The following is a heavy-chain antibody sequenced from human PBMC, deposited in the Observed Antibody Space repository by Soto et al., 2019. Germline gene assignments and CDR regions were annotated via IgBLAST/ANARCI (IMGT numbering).Heavy chain of an antibody. CDR2: IKEDGSKE. V-gene: IGHV3-7*01. J-gene: IGHJ6*03. CDR1: GFTFSSCW. Sequence: EVQVVESGGALVQPGGSLRLSCAASGFTFSSCWMSWVRQAPGKGLEWVANIKEDGSKENYADSVKGRFTISRDNAKNSLYLQMKSLRDEDTAVYYCARYASMDVWGKGTTVTVSS. CDR3: ARYASMDV.